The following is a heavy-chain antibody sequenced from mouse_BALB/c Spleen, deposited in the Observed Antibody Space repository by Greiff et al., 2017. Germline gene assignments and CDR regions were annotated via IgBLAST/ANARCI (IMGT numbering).Heavy chain of an antibody. J-gene: IGHJ4*01. CDR2: ISSGSSTI. CDR3: ARDDYDGDAMDY. CDR1: GFTFSSFG. V-gene: IGHV5-17*02. D-gene: IGHD2-4*01. Sequence: EVNVVESGGGLVQPGGSRKLSCAASGFTFSSFGMHWVSQAPEKGLEWVAYISSGSSTIYYADTVKGRFTISRDNPKNTLFLQMTSLRSEDTAMYYCARDDYDGDAMDYWGQGTSVTVSS.